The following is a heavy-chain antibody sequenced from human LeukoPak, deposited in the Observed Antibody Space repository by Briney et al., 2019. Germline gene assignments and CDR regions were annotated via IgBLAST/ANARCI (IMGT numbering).Heavy chain of an antibody. J-gene: IGHJ4*02. CDR1: GGSISSSSYY. V-gene: IGHV4-39*07. D-gene: IGHD2-15*01. CDR2: IYYSGST. Sequence: PSETLSLTCTVSGGSISSSSYYWGWIRQPPGKGLEWSGSIYYSGSTYYNPSLKSRVTISVDTSKNQFSLKLSSVTAADTAVYYCARGRGVEDLYCSGGSCYGPRFDYWAQGTLVTVSS. CDR3: ARGRGVEDLYCSGGSCYGPRFDY.